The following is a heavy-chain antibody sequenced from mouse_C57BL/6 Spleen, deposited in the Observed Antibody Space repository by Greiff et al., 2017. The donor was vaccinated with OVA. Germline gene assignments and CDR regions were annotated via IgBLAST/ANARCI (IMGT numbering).Heavy chain of an antibody. CDR1: GYTFTSYW. J-gene: IGHJ2*01. D-gene: IGHD4-1*01. CDR2: IYPGSGST. CDR3: AREGVLGEYCFDY. Sequence: VQLQQPGAELVKPGASVKMSCKASGYTFTSYWINWVKQRPGQGLEWIGDIYPGSGSTNYNEKFKSKATLTVDTSSSTAYIQLSSLTSEDSAVYYFAREGVLGEYCFDYWGQGTTLTVSS. V-gene: IGHV1-55*01.